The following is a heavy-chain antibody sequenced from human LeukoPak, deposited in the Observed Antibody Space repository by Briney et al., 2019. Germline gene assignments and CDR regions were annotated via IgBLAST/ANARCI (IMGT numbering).Heavy chain of an antibody. V-gene: IGHV3-21*06. CDR3: ARDLQTGLAFDA. J-gene: IGHJ3*01. CDR2: LSGSGRLV. Sequence: GGSLRLSCAASGFGFSSGTMNWVRQAPGKALEWVSSLSGSGRLVWYAASVKGRLTISRDNAANSLFLQMNGLRVEDTAVYYCARDLQTGLAFDAWGQGTVVAVSS. D-gene: IGHD7-27*01. CDR1: GFGFSSGT.